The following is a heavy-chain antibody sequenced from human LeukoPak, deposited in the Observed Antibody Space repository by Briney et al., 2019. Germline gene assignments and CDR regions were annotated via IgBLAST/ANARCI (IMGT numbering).Heavy chain of an antibody. CDR1: GYTFTAYY. CDR2: INPNSGGT. CDR3: ARGGYYYDSSGYYSGYFDY. Sequence: ASVKVSCKASGYTFTAYYMHWVRQAPGQGLEWMGWINPNSGGTNYAQKFQGRVTMTRDMSTSTVYMELSSLRSEDTAVYYCARGGYYYDSSGYYSGYFDYWGQGTLVTVSS. D-gene: IGHD3-22*01. J-gene: IGHJ4*02. V-gene: IGHV1-2*02.